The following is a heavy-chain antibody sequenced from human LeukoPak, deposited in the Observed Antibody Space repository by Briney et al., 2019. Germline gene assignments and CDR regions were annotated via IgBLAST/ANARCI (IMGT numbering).Heavy chain of an antibody. CDR3: ARVSTDTAMAPDY. V-gene: IGHV4-39*07. CDR2: IYYSGST. Sequence: PSETLSLTCTVSGGSISSSSYYWGWIRQPPGKGLEWIGSIYYSGSTYYNPSLKSRVTISVDTSKNQFSLKLSSVTAADTAVYYCARVSTDTAMAPDYWGQGTLVTVSS. CDR1: GGSISSSSYY. D-gene: IGHD5-18*01. J-gene: IGHJ4*02.